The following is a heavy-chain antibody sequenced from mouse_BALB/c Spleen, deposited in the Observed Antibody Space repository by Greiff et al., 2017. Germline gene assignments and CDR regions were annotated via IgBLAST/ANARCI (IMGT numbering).Heavy chain of an antibody. V-gene: IGHV5-4*02. Sequence: EVQVVESGGGLVKPGGSLKLSCAASGFTFSDYYMYWVRQTPEKRLEWVATISDGGSYTYYPDSVKGRFTISRDNAKNNLYLQMSSLKSEDTAMYYCARDDGNGAWFAYWGQGTLVTVSA. CDR2: ISDGGSYT. CDR3: ARDDGNGAWFAY. CDR1: GFTFSDYY. J-gene: IGHJ3*01. D-gene: IGHD2-1*01.